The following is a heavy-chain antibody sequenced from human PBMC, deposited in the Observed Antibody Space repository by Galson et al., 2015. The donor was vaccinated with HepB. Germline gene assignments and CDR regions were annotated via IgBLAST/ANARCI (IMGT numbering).Heavy chain of an antibody. D-gene: IGHD3-3*01. J-gene: IGHJ4*02. Sequence: SLRLSCAASGFTFSSYAMSWVRQAPGKGLEWVSAISGSGGSTYYADSVKGRFTISRDNSKNTLYLQMNSLRAEDTAVYYCAKDSIPVLRFLEWLSLATDYWGQGTLVTVSS. CDR2: ISGSGGST. CDR3: AKDSIPVLRFLEWLSLATDY. V-gene: IGHV3-23*01. CDR1: GFTFSSYA.